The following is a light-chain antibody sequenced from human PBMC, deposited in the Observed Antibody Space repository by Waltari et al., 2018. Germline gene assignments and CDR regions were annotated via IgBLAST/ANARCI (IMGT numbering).Light chain of an antibody. J-gene: IGLJ3*02. V-gene: IGLV4-69*01. CDR3: QTWGSGIQV. CDR1: SEHSSYA. CDR2: VHTDGSH. Sequence: QPVLTHSPSASASLGASVQPTCTLSSEHSSYAIAWTQQQPEKGPRYLMKVHTDGSHIKGGGIPDRFSGSSSGAERSLIISSLQSEDEAGYYCQTWGSGIQVFGGGTKLTVL.